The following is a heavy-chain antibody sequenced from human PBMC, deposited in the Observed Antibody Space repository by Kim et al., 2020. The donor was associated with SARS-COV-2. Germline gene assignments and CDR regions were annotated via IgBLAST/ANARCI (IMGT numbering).Heavy chain of an antibody. D-gene: IGHD3-22*01. V-gene: IGHV1-69*13. CDR2: IIPIFGTA. Sequence: SVKVSCKASGGTFSSYAISWVRQAPGQGLEWMGGIIPIFGTANYAQKFQGRVTITADESTSTAYMELSSLRSEDTAVYYCARGYHYYDSSGYYYFDYWGQGTLVTVSS. J-gene: IGHJ4*02. CDR3: ARGYHYYDSSGYYYFDY. CDR1: GGTFSSYA.